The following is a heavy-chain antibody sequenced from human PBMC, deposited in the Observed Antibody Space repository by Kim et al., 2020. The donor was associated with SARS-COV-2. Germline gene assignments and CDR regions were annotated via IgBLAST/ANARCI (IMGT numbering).Heavy chain of an antibody. CDR2: ISWNSGSI. J-gene: IGHJ6*02. Sequence: GGSLRLSCAASGFTFDDYAMHWVRQAPGKGLEWVSGISWNSGSISYADSVKGRFTISRDNAKNSLYLQMNSLRAEDTALYYCAKDVYYYGSGSYPPNYYYYGMDVWGHGTTVTVSS. V-gene: IGHV3-9*01. CDR1: GFTFDDYA. D-gene: IGHD3-10*01. CDR3: AKDVYYYGSGSYPPNYYYYGMDV.